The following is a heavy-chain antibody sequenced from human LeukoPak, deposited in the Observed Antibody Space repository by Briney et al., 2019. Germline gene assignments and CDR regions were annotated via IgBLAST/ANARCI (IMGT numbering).Heavy chain of an antibody. Sequence: GQSLRLSCVASGFTFSSYAMSWVRQAPGKGLEWVANINQDGSEKYYVDSVKGRFTISRGNAKNSLYLQMSSLRAEDTALYYCASRSSVAASGPGWGQGTLVTVSS. CDR2: INQDGSEK. D-gene: IGHD2-15*01. J-gene: IGHJ4*02. CDR3: ASRSSVAASGPG. CDR1: GFTFSSYA. V-gene: IGHV3-7*01.